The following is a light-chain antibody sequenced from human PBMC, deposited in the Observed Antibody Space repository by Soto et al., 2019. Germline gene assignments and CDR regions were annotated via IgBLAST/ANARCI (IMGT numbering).Light chain of an antibody. CDR2: AAS. CDR1: QSVNIY. CDR3: QQYGYSPIT. J-gene: IGKJ5*01. V-gene: IGKV3-20*01. Sequence: EIVLTQSPATLSLSPGERATLSCRASQSVNIYLAWYQQKPGQAPRLLIYAASSRATGSPDRFSGGGSGTDFTLTISRLEPEDFAVYYCQQYGYSPITFGQGTRLE.